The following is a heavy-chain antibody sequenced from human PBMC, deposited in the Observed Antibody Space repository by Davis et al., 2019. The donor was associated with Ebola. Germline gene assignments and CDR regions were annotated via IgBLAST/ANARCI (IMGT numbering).Heavy chain of an antibody. V-gene: IGHV1-2*02. Sequence: ASVKVSCKASGYTFTSYGISWVRQAPGQGLEWMGWINPNSGGTNYAQKFQGRVTMTRDTSITTVYMEMSMLRSDDTAMYYCARRSMAAIKSFFDSWGQGTLVTVSS. CDR2: INPNSGGT. CDR3: ARRSMAAIKSFFDS. J-gene: IGHJ4*02. D-gene: IGHD5-24*01. CDR1: GYTFTSYG.